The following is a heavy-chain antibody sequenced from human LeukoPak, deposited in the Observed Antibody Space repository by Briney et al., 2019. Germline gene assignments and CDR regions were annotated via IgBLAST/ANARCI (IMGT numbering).Heavy chain of an antibody. Sequence: PSETLSLTCAVYGGSFSGYYWSWIRQPPGKGLEWIGEINHSGSTNYNPSLKSRVTISVDTSKNQFSLKLSSVTAADTAVYYCARGGCQNGYSRTPAHYWGQGTLVTVSS. CDR1: GGSFSGYY. CDR3: ARGGCQNGYSRTPAHY. CDR2: INHSGST. J-gene: IGHJ4*02. V-gene: IGHV4-34*01. D-gene: IGHD6-13*01.